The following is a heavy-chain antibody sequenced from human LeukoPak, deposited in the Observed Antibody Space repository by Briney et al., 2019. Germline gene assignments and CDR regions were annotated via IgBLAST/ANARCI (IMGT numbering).Heavy chain of an antibody. D-gene: IGHD7-27*01. J-gene: IGHJ4*02. CDR2: INGDGSAT. Sequence: GGSLRLSCAASGFTVSSDYMSWVRQAPGKGLAWVSRINGDGSATNYAGSMKGRFTISRDNARNIVYLQMNSLREDDTAAYYCARDLNWGQVDYWGQGTLVTVSS. CDR1: GFTVSSDY. V-gene: IGHV3-74*01. CDR3: ARDLNWGQVDY.